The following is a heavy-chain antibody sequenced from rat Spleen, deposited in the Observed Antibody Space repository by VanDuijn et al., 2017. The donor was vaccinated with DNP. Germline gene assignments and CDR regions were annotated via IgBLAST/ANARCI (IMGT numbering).Heavy chain of an antibody. J-gene: IGHJ2*01. CDR1: GYSITSNY. Sequence: VQLQESGPGLVKPSQSLSLTCSVTGYSITSNYWGWIRKFPGDKMEWMGYISYRGSTSYNPSLKSRISITRDTSKNQFLLQVNSVTTEDTATYYCAKDGPGYNPYFDYWGQGVMVTVSS. D-gene: IGHD1-4*01. CDR2: ISYRGST. CDR3: AKDGPGYNPYFDY. V-gene: IGHV3-1*01.